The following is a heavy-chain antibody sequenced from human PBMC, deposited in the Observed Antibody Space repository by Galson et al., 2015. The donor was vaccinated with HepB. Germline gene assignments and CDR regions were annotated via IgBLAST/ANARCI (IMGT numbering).Heavy chain of an antibody. D-gene: IGHD2-2*01. CDR2: INAGNGNT. Sequence: SVKVSCKASGYTFTNYAVHWVRQAPGQSLEWMGWINAGNGNTQYSQKFQGRVTITRDTSARATYMELSSLTSEDTAIYYCTRAPSLRNNWFDPWGQGTLVIVSS. CDR1: GYTFTNYA. V-gene: IGHV1-3*01. J-gene: IGHJ5*02. CDR3: TRAPSLRNNWFDP.